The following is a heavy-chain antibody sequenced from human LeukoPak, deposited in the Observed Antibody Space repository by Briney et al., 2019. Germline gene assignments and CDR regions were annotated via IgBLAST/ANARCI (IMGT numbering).Heavy chain of an antibody. CDR3: ARGVNGYKSYYSGMDV. V-gene: IGHV4-34*01. Sequence: PSETLSLTCAVYGGSFSGYYWSWIRQPPGKGLEWIGEINHSGSTNYNPSLKSRVTISVDTSKNQFSLKLSSVTAADTAVYYCARGVNGYKSYYSGMDVWGKGTTVTVS. J-gene: IGHJ6*04. CDR1: GGSFSGYY. D-gene: IGHD5-24*01. CDR2: INHSGST.